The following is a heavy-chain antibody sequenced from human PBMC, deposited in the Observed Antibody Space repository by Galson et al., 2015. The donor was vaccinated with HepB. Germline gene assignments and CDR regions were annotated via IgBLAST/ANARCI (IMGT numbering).Heavy chain of an antibody. D-gene: IGHD5-12*01. CDR1: GFTFSSYG. CDR3: AKGGGGYSGYEGHFDY. V-gene: IGHV3-30*18. Sequence: SLRLSCAASGFTFSSYGMHWVRQAPGKGLEWVAVISYDGSNKYYADSVKGRFTISRDNSKNTLYLQMKSLRAEDTAVYYCAKGGGGYSGYEGHFDYWGQGTLVTVSS. J-gene: IGHJ4*02. CDR2: ISYDGSNK.